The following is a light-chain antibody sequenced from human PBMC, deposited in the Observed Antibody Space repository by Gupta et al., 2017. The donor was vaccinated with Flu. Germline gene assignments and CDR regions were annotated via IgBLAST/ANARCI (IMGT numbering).Light chain of an antibody. CDR2: ATS. CDR3: QQAISYPLT. CDR1: QGVNRW. Sequence: GDRVTITCRASQGVNRWLAWYQQKPGKAPNLLIYATSSLQSGVPSRFSDSGSGTDFTLTISSLQPEDFATYYCQQAISYPLTFGGGTKVEIK. V-gene: IGKV1-12*01. J-gene: IGKJ4*01.